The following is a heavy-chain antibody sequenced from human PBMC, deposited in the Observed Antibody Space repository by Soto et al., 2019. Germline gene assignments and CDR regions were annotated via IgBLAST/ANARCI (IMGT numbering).Heavy chain of an antibody. V-gene: IGHV4-34*01. CDR3: ARGLNPTSSSWKYYYYYYGMDV. CDR1: DGSFSGYY. D-gene: IGHD6-13*01. CDR2: INHSGST. J-gene: IGHJ6*02. Sequence: SETLSLTSAVYDGSFSGYYWSWIRQPPGKGLEWIGEINHSGSTNYNPSLKSRVTIPVDTSKNQFSLKLSSVTAADTAVYYCARGLNPTSSSWKYYYYYYGMDVWGQGTTVTVSS.